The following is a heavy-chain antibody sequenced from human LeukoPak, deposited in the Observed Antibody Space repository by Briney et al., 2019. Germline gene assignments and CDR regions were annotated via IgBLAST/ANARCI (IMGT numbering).Heavy chain of an antibody. Sequence: ASVKVSCKASGYTFTSYAMHWVRQAPGQRLEWMGWINAGNGNTKYSQKFQGRVTITRDTSASTAYMELSSLRSEDTAVYYCARMVGYSYEFDYWGQGTLVTVSS. CDR3: ARMVGYSYEFDY. D-gene: IGHD5-18*01. CDR1: GYTFTSYA. CDR2: INAGNGNT. J-gene: IGHJ4*02. V-gene: IGHV1-3*01.